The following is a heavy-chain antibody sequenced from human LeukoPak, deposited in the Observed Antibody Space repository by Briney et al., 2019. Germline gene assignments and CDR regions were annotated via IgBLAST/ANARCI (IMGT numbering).Heavy chain of an antibody. V-gene: IGHV4-4*07. D-gene: IGHD5-12*01. CDR3: ARGASGYDPFDY. CDR1: GASVSSYY. Sequence: SETLSLTCTVSGASVSSYYWSWIRQPAGKGLEWIGRMYISGSTNYNPSLKSRVTMSVDTSKNQFSLKLSSVTAADTAVYYCARGASGYDPFDYWGQGTLVTVSP. CDR2: MYISGST. J-gene: IGHJ4*02.